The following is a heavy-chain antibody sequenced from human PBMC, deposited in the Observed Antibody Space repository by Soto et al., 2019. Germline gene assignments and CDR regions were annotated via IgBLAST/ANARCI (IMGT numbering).Heavy chain of an antibody. V-gene: IGHV3-30-3*01. CDR2: ISYDGSNK. Sequence: GGSLRLSCAASGFTFSSYAMHWVRQAPGKGLEWVAVISYDGSNKYYADSVKGRFTISRDNSKSTLYLQMNSLRAEDTAVYYCAREGDTYYYGSGSYPLDYWGQGTLVTVSS. D-gene: IGHD3-10*01. J-gene: IGHJ4*02. CDR3: AREGDTYYYGSGSYPLDY. CDR1: GFTFSSYA.